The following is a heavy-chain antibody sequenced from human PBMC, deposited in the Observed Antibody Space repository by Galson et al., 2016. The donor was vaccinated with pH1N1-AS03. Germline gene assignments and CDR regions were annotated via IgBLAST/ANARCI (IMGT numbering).Heavy chain of an antibody. V-gene: IGHV1-69-2*01. J-gene: IGHJ4*02. CDR2: VDPDTSKT. D-gene: IGHD6-6*01. CDR3: ATDGQRGSLSS. CDR1: GYTFTDYN. Sequence: VKVSCKVSGYTFTDYNMHWVQQAPGKGLEWMGLVDPDTSKTKYAEKFQGRVTITADTSRDTAYMDLSGLRSADTAIYYCATDGQRGSLSSWGQGTLVTVSS.